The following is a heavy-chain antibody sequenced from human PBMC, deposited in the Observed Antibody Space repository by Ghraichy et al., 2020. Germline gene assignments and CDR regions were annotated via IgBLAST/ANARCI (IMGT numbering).Heavy chain of an antibody. J-gene: IGHJ6*02. Sequence: GGSLRLSCAASGFTFSSYWMSWVRQAPGKGLEWVANIKQDGSEKYYVDSVKGRFTISRDNAKNSLYLQMNSLRAEDTAVYYCARRGGQYYYGSGTGHFPEHYYYYGMDVWGQGTTVTVSS. D-gene: IGHD3-10*01. CDR2: IKQDGSEK. V-gene: IGHV3-7*01. CDR1: GFTFSSYW. CDR3: ARRGGQYYYGSGTGHFPEHYYYYGMDV.